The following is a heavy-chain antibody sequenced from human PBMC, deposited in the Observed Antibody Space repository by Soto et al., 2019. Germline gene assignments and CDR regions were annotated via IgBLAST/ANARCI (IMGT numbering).Heavy chain of an antibody. CDR1: GFTFSSYS. V-gene: IGHV3-48*01. D-gene: IGHD6-19*01. CDR3: ARVIMRHWLVTGAIDAFDI. CDR2: ISSSSSTI. Sequence: EVQLVESGGGLVQPGGSLRLSCAASGFTFSSYSMNWVRQAPGKGLEWVSYISSSSSTIYYADSVKGRFTISRDNAKNSLYLQMNSLRAEDTAVYYCARVIMRHWLVTGAIDAFDIWGQGTMVTVSS. J-gene: IGHJ3*02.